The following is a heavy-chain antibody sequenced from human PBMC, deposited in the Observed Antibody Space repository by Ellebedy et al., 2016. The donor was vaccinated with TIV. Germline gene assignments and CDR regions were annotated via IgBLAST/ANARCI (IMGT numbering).Heavy chain of an antibody. J-gene: IGHJ3*02. CDR2: IYHSGST. CDR1: GYSISSGYY. CDR3: AREQWEQGQHGDAFDI. Sequence: SETLSLTGTVSGYSISSGYYWGWIRQPPGKGLEWIGSIYHSGSTYYNPSLKSRVTISVDTSKNQVSLKLSSVTAADTAVYYCAREQWEQGQHGDAFDIWGQGTLVTVSS. D-gene: IGHD1-26*01. V-gene: IGHV4-38-2*02.